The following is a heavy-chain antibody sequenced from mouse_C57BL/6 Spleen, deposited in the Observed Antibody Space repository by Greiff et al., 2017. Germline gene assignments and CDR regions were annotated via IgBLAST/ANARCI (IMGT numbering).Heavy chain of an antibody. D-gene: IGHD2-5*01. CDR2: IYPRSGNT. J-gene: IGHJ2*01. Sequence: VKLQESGAELARPGASVKLSCKASGYTFTSYGISWVKQRTGQGLEWIGEIYPRSGNTYYNEKFKGKATLTADKSSSTVYMELRSLTSEDAAVYFCARGDDSNPYWGQGTTLTVSS. V-gene: IGHV1-81*01. CDR1: GYTFTSYG. CDR3: ARGDDSNPY.